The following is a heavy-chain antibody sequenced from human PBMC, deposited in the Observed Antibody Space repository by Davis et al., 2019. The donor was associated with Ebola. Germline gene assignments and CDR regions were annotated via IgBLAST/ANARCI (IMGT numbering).Heavy chain of an antibody. CDR3: AHRQKYQGGAAFDI. J-gene: IGHJ3*02. CDR1: GFSLSTSGVG. D-gene: IGHD2-2*01. Sequence: SGPTLVKPPQTLTLTCTFSGFSLSTSGVGVGWIRQPPGKALEWLALIYWDDDKRYSPSLQSRLTITKDTSKNQVFLTMTNMDPVDTATYYCAHRQKYQGGAAFDIWGQGTMVTVSS. CDR2: IYWDDDK. V-gene: IGHV2-5*02.